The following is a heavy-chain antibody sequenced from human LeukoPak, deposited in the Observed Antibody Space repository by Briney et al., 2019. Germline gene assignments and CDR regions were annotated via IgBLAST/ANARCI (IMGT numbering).Heavy chain of an antibody. J-gene: IGHJ4*02. CDR3: ARLFSGYGRGD. Sequence: TGGSLRLSCAASGFTFSSYGMPWVRQAPGKGLEWVSSISSSSSYIYYADSVKGRFTISRDNAKNSLYLQMNSLRAEDTAVYYCARLFSGYGRGDWGQGTLVTVSS. V-gene: IGHV3-21*01. D-gene: IGHD5-12*01. CDR1: GFTFSSYG. CDR2: ISSSSSYI.